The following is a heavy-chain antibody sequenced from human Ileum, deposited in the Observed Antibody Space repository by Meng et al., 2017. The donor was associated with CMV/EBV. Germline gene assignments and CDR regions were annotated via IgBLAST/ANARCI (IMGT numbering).Heavy chain of an antibody. J-gene: IGHJ4*02. Sequence: GESLKISCAASGFTFSSYWMHWVRQAPGKGLVWVSRINSDGSSTNYADSVKGRFTISRDNAKNSLYLQMNSLRAEDTAVYYCASIAPNEYDFWSGLEPYYFHCWGQGTLVTVSS. D-gene: IGHD3-3*01. CDR1: GFTFSSYW. CDR2: INSDGSST. CDR3: ASIAPNEYDFWSGLEPYYFHC. V-gene: IGHV3-74*01.